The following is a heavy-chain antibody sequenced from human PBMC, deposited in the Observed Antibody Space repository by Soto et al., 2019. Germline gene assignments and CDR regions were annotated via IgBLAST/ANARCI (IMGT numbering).Heavy chain of an antibody. CDR3: AREGDYDILTRGAFDI. D-gene: IGHD3-9*01. V-gene: IGHV3-21*01. CDR1: GFTFSSYS. CDR2: ISSSSSYI. Sequence: EVQLVESGGGLVKPGGSLRLSCAASGFTFSSYSMNWVRQAPGKGLEWVSSISSSSSYIYYADSVKCRFTISRDNAKNSLYLQMNSLSAEDTAVYYCAREGDYDILTRGAFDIWGQGTMVTVSS. J-gene: IGHJ3*02.